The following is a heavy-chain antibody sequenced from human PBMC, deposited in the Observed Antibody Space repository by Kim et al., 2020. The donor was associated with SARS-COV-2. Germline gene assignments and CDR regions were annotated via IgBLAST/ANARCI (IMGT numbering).Heavy chain of an antibody. V-gene: IGHV4-39*01. CDR3: ANSPPTIWVDDY. J-gene: IGHJ4*02. CDR1: GGSISSSSYY. D-gene: IGHD3-3*01. CDR2: IDYSGST. Sequence: SETLSLTCTVSGGSISSSSYYWGWIRQPPGKGLEWIGSIDYSGSTYYNPSLKSRVTISVDTSKNQFSLKLSSVTAADTAVYYCANSPPTIWVDDYWGQGTLVTVSS.